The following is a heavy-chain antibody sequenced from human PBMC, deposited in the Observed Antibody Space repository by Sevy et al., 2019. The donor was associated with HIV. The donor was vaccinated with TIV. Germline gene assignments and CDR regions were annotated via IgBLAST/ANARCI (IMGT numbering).Heavy chain of an antibody. V-gene: IGHV3-7*01. CDR2: IMQDRSET. CDR3: ARLGGYNSGWFFDL. D-gene: IGHD6-19*01. Sequence: GGSLRLSCATSGFSFGNYLMSWVRQAPGKGLEWVANIMQDRSETYFDDTVKGRFTISRDNAKNSLHLEMRSLGVEDTAVYHCARLGGYNSGWFFDLWGQGTLVVVSS. CDR1: GFSFGNYL. J-gene: IGHJ4*02.